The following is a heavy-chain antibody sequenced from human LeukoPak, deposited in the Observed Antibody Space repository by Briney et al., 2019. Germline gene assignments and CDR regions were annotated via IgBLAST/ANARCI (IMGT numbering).Heavy chain of an antibody. CDR3: AKDGYSSSCSY. Sequence: GSLRPSCAASGFPFSSYGMHWVRQAPGKGLEWVAVISYDGSNKYYADSVKGRFTISRDNSKNTLYLQMNSLRAEDTAVYYCAKDGYSSSCSYWGQGTLVTVSS. J-gene: IGHJ4*02. D-gene: IGHD6-13*01. CDR1: GFPFSSYG. CDR2: ISYDGSNK. V-gene: IGHV3-30*18.